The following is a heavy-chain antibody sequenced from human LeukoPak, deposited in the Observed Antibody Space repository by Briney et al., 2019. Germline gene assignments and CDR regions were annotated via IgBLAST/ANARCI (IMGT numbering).Heavy chain of an antibody. V-gene: IGHV4-31*03. CDR3: ATSHDVKTAPYDL. D-gene: IGHD2-21*01. CDR2: IFTSGRT. Sequence: PSETPSLTCTVSGGSISSGGYYWSWIRQHPGKGLEWIGYIFTSGRTDYNPSLKSRVTMSVDTSKNQLSMELRFLTAADTAVYYCATSHDVKTAPYDLWGQGTLVTVSS. J-gene: IGHJ5*02. CDR1: GGSISSGGYY.